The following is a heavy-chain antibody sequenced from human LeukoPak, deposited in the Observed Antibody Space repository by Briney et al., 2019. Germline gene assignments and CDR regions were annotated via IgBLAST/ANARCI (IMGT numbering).Heavy chain of an antibody. V-gene: IGHV4-34*01. Sequence: SETLSLTCAVYGGSFSGYYWSWIRQPPGKGLEWIGEINHSGSTNYNPSLKSRVTISVDTSKNQFSLKLSSVTAADTAVYYCARLYSSSWYAPVTHYYYYMDVWGKGTTVTISS. D-gene: IGHD6-13*01. J-gene: IGHJ6*03. CDR3: ARLYSSSWYAPVTHYYYYMDV. CDR2: INHSGST. CDR1: GGSFSGYY.